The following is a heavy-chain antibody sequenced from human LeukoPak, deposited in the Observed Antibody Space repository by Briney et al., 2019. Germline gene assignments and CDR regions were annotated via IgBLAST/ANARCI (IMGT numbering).Heavy chain of an antibody. V-gene: IGHV4-30-2*01. CDR2: IYHSGST. CDR1: GGSISSGCYS. D-gene: IGHD3-10*01. J-gene: IGHJ3*02. Sequence: PSETLSLTCAVSGGSISSGCYSWSWIRQPPGKGLEWIGYIYHSGSTYYNPSLKSRVTISVDRSKNQFSLKLSSVTAADTAVYYCARAGATADAFDIWGQGTMVTVSS. CDR3: ARAGATADAFDI.